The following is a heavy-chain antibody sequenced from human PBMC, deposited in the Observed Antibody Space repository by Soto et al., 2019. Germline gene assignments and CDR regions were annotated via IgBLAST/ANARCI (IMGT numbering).Heavy chain of an antibody. CDR3: AKTGCSSATCYVTN. V-gene: IGHV3-30*18. Sequence: GGSLRLSCAASGFSFSTYAIHWVRQAPGKGLEWVAVISYDGSNEYYADSVKGRFTISRDSSKNTLSLQMNSLRPEDTAMYYCAKTGCSSATCYVTNWGQGTLVTVSS. CDR1: GFSFSTYA. CDR2: ISYDGSNE. D-gene: IGHD2-2*01. J-gene: IGHJ4*02.